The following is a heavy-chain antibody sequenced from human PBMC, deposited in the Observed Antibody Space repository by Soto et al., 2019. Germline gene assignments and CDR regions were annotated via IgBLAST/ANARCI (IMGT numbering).Heavy chain of an antibody. D-gene: IGHD1-26*01. CDR2: ISSSSSTI. CDR3: IGDGGATDWFDP. CDR1: GFTFSTYS. J-gene: IGHJ5*02. Sequence: GGSLRLSCAASGFTFSTYSMNRFRKAPGKGLEWVSYISSSSSTIYYADSVKGRFTISRDNAKNSLYLQMNSLRDEDTAVYYCIGDGGATDWFDPWGQGTLVTVSS. V-gene: IGHV3-48*02.